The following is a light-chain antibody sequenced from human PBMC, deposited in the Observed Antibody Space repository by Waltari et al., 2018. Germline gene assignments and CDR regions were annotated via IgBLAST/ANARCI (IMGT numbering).Light chain of an antibody. J-gene: IGLJ2*01. V-gene: IGLV1-47*01. CDR3: AAWDDSLSALV. CDR2: RNN. Sequence: QSVPTQPPSASGTPGQRVTISCYRLSSHLGSNYVYWYQQLPGTAPKLLIYRNNQRPLGVPDRFSGSKSGTSASLAISGLRSEDEADYYCAAWDDSLSALVSGGGTKLTVL. CDR1: SSHLGSNY.